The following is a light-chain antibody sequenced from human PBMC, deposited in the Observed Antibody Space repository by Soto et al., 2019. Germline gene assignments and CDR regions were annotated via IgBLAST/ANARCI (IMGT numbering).Light chain of an antibody. J-gene: IGKJ4*01. CDR2: DAS. CDR1: QSLSSSY. CDR3: QQYGSSPLT. Sequence: EIVLTQSPGTLSLSPGERATLSCRASQSLSSSYLAWYQQKPGQAPRLLIYDASSRATGIPDRFSGSGSGNVFPISMSRVEPEDYAVYYCQQYGSSPLTFGGGTKVEIK. V-gene: IGKV3-20*01.